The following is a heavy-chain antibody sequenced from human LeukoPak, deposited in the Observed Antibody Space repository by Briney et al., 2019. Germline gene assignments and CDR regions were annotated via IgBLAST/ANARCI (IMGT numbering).Heavy chain of an antibody. CDR3: ARGRDPIVGANTLFDY. CDR1: GGSFSGYY. V-gene: IGHV4-34*01. CDR2: INHRGST. J-gene: IGHJ4*02. D-gene: IGHD1-26*01. Sequence: SETRSLTCAVYGGSFSGYYWSWIRRPPGKGLEWIGEINHRGSTNYNPSLKSRVTISVDTSKNQFSLKLSSVTAADTAVYYCARGRDPIVGANTLFDYWGQGTLVTVSS.